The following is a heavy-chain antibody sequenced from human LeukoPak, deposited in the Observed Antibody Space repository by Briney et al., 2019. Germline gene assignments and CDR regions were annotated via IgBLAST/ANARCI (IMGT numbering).Heavy chain of an antibody. CDR1: GFPLSSYA. D-gene: IGHD1-26*01. CDR2: TSSSDDGT. V-gene: IGHV3-23*01. CDR3: ASPTISRSLDY. Sequence: GGSLRLSCAASGFPLSSYAMSWVRQVPGKGLEWVSATSSSDDGTYHADSVRGRFTIYRDNFRNTLYLQINRLRVEDTAVYYCASPTISRSLDYWGQGTLVTVSS. J-gene: IGHJ4*02.